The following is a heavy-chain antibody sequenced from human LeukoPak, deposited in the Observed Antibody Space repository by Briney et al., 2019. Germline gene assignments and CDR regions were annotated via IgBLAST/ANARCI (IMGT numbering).Heavy chain of an antibody. V-gene: IGHV4-39*01. CDR2: IYCSGST. D-gene: IGHD2-2*01. CDR1: GGPISSSSYY. J-gene: IGHJ4*02. CDR3: ARLECSSTSCYLASFDY. Sequence: SETLSLTCSVSGGPISSSSYYWGWIRQPPGKGLEWIGYIYCSGSTYYNPSLKSRVTISVDTSKNQFSLKLSSVTAADTAVYYCARLECSSTSCYLASFDYWGQGTLVTVSS.